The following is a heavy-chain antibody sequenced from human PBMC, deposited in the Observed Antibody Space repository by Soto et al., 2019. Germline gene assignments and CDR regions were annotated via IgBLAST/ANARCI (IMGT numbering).Heavy chain of an antibody. CDR2: ISGSGGGT. CDR3: AKDRPEFNWYHRYFYYVMDV. J-gene: IGHJ6*02. V-gene: IGHV3-23*01. CDR1: GFIFGNYA. D-gene: IGHD2-2*01. Sequence: GGSLRLSCAGSGFIFGNYAMSWVRQAPGKGLEWVSGISGSGGGTNYADSVKGRFTISRDNSKNTLYLQMNSLRAEDTAVYYCAKDRPEFNWYHRYFYYVMDVWGQGTLVTVSS.